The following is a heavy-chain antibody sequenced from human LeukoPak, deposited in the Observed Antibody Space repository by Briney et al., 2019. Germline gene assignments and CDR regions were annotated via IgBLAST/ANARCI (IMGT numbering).Heavy chain of an antibody. CDR2: IYPGDSDT. Sequence: AGESLRISCKGSGYSFTSYWIGWVRQMPGKGLEWMGIIYPGDSDTRYSPSFQGQVTISADKSISTAYLQWSSLKASDTAMYYCARRTQLGAFYFDYWGQGTLVTVSS. CDR1: GYSFTSYW. CDR3: ARRTQLGAFYFDY. V-gene: IGHV5-51*01. J-gene: IGHJ4*02. D-gene: IGHD1-26*01.